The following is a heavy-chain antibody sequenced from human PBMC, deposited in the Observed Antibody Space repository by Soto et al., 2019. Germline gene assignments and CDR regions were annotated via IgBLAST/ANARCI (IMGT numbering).Heavy chain of an antibody. CDR2: ISSHGDTT. CDR3: QSDHYDFWSPSPPTISFQP. Sequence: GGSLRLSCEASGFLFSSYAMNWVRQAPGKGLEWVSSISSHGDTTYYAESVRGRFTISRDNSKNTLFLQMNSLRAGDTAVYFCQSDHYDFWSPSPPTISFQPWGQGTLVTSPQ. D-gene: IGHD3-3*01. J-gene: IGHJ5*02. V-gene: IGHV3-23*01. CDR1: GFLFSSYA.